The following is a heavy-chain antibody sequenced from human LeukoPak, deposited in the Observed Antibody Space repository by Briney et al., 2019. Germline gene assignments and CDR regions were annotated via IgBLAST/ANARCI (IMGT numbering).Heavy chain of an antibody. CDR2: IYHSGST. V-gene: IGHV4-30-2*02. CDR1: GGSISSGGYS. CDR3: ARYPQSSSWYLGWFDP. D-gene: IGHD6-13*01. Sequence: SETLSLTCAVSGGSISSGGYSWSWIRQPPGKGLEWIGYIYHSGSTYYNPSLKSRVTISVDTSKNQFSLKLSSVTAADTAVYYCARYPQSSSWYLGWFDPWGQGTLVTVSS. J-gene: IGHJ5*02.